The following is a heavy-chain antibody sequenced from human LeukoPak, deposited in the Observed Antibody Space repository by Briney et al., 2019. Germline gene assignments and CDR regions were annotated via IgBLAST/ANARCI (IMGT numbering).Heavy chain of an antibody. CDR3: ARVHYDFWSGFPQLSYYFDY. V-gene: IGHV1-69*04. CDR1: GGTFSSYA. J-gene: IGHJ4*02. Sequence: GASVKVSCKASGGTFSSYAISWVRQAPGQGLEWMGRIIPILGIANYAQKFQGRVTITAGESTSTAYMELSSLRSEDTAVYYCARVHYDFWSGFPQLSYYFDYWGQGTLVTVSS. CDR2: IIPILGIA. D-gene: IGHD3-3*01.